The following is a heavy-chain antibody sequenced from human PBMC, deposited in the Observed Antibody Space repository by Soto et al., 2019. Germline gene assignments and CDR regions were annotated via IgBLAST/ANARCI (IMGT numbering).Heavy chain of an antibody. D-gene: IGHD3-10*01. Sequence: HPGGSLRLSCSASGLTVSSNYMSWVRQAPGKGLEWVSVIYSGGSTYYADSVKGRFTISRHNSKNTLYLQMNSLRAEDTAVYYCARGGVRGVISYYGMDVWGQGTTVTVSS. CDR1: GLTVSSNY. CDR2: IYSGGST. CDR3: ARGGVRGVISYYGMDV. V-gene: IGHV3-53*04. J-gene: IGHJ6*02.